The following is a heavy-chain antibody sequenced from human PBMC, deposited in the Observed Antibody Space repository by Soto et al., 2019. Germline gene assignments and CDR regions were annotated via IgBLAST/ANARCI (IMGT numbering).Heavy chain of an antibody. CDR3: AREGGGSYGGRVYYYGMDV. D-gene: IGHD1-26*01. J-gene: IGHJ6*02. Sequence: QVQLQESGPGLVKPSETLSLTCTVSGGSISSYYWSWIRQPPGKGLEWIGYIYYSGSTNYNPSLKSRVTISVDTSKNQFSLKLSSVTAADTAVYYCAREGGGSYGGRVYYYGMDVWGQGTTVTVSS. CDR1: GGSISSYY. CDR2: IYYSGST. V-gene: IGHV4-59*01.